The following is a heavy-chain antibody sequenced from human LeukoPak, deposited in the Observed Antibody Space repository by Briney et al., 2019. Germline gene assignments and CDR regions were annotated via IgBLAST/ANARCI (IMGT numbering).Heavy chain of an antibody. D-gene: IGHD6-19*01. CDR2: IYTSGST. Sequence: SETLSLTCTVSGGSISSYYWSWIRQPAGKGLEWIGRIYTSGSTNYNPSLKSRVTMSVDTSKNQFSLKLSSVTAADTAVYYCARVRYSRGWSDAFDIWGQGTMVTVSS. CDR1: GGSISSYY. CDR3: ARVRYSRGWSDAFDI. J-gene: IGHJ3*02. V-gene: IGHV4-4*07.